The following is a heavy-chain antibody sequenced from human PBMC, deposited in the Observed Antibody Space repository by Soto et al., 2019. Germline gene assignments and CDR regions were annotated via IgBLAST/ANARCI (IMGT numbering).Heavy chain of an antibody. J-gene: IGHJ4*02. Sequence: PGESLKISCMGSGYSFNTYWIGWVRQMPGKGLEWMGIIYPGDFDTRYSPSFQGHVSMSVDKSINTAYLQWSSLETSDTAMYFCARLLGYSYGHQELFDYWGKGPPVTAPQ. CDR3: ARLLGYSYGHQELFDY. CDR1: GYSFNTYW. D-gene: IGHD5-18*01. CDR2: IYPGDFDT. V-gene: IGHV5-51*01.